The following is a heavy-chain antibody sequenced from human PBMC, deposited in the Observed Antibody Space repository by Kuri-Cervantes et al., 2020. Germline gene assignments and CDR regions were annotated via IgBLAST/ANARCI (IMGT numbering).Heavy chain of an antibody. CDR3: ARGPGAPSGIAARPKYFNY. CDR1: GGSISSSNW. V-gene: IGHV4-4*02. CDR2: IYHSGST. J-gene: IGHJ4*02. Sequence: SETLSLTCAVSGGSISSSNWWSWVRQPPGKGLEWIGEIYHSGSTGYNPSLKSRVTISTDTSKNQFSLQLSSVTAADTAVYYCARGPGAPSGIAARPKYFNYWGQGTLVTVSS. D-gene: IGHD6-6*01.